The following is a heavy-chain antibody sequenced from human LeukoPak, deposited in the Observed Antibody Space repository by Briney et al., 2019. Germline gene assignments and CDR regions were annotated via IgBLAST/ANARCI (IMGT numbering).Heavy chain of an antibody. CDR1: GYTFTGYG. CDR3: ARDHCSGGSCYYYFDY. D-gene: IGHD2-15*01. Sequence: GASVKVSCKASGYTFTGYGISWVRQAPGQGLEWMGWISAYNGNTNYAQKLQGRVTMTTDTSTSTAYMELRSLRSDDTAVYYCARDHCSGGSCYYYFDYWGQGTLVTVSS. J-gene: IGHJ4*02. V-gene: IGHV1-18*01. CDR2: ISAYNGNT.